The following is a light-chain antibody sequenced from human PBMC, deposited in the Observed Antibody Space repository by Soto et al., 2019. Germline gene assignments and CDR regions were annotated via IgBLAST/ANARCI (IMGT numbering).Light chain of an antibody. J-gene: IGKJ1*01. CDR1: QTISSW. Sequence: DIQLTQSPSTLSASVGDRVTITYRASQTISSWLAWYQQKPGKAPNLLIYETSNLESGVPSRFSGSGSGTEFTLTISSLQPDDIATYYCQYYNDYCWTFGQGTKVEIK. CDR2: ETS. CDR3: QYYNDYCWT. V-gene: IGKV1-5*03.